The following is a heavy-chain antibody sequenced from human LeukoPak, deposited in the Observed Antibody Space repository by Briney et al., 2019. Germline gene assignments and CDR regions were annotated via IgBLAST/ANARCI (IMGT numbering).Heavy chain of an antibody. CDR3: ARVVGDSGSYLH. D-gene: IGHD3-10*01. CDR2: ISSSSSTI. J-gene: IGHJ4*02. Sequence: QPGGSLRLSCAASGFTFSSYEMNWVRQAPGKGLEWFSYISSSSSTIHYADSVKGRFTISRDNVKNSLYLQMNSLRGEDTAVYYCARVVGDSGSYLHWGQGTLVTVSS. CDR1: GFTFSSYE. V-gene: IGHV3-48*01.